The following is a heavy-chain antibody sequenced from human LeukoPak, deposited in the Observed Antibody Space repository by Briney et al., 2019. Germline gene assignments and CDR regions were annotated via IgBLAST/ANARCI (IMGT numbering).Heavy chain of an antibody. CDR2: ISYDGSNK. D-gene: IGHD5-18*01. J-gene: IGHJ4*02. V-gene: IGHV3-30*03. Sequence: GGSLRLSCAASGFTVSSNYMSWVRQAPGKGLEWVAVISYDGSNKYYADSVKGRFTISRDNSKNTLYLQMNSLRAEDTAVYYCARFTWWTIDTAIVTPRFDYWGQGTLVTVSS. CDR1: GFTVSSNY. CDR3: ARFTWWTIDTAIVTPRFDY.